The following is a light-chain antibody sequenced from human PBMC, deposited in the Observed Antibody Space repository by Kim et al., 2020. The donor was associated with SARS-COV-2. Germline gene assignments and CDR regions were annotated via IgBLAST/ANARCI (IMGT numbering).Light chain of an antibody. CDR3: QVWDSSTVV. CDR1: KLGDKY. Sequence: VSPGQTASITCSGDKLGDKYVCWYQKKAGQSPVLVMYKDAKRPSGIPERFSGSNSGNTATLTIGGTQAMDEAEYYCQVWDSSTVVFGGGTQLTVL. CDR2: KDA. V-gene: IGLV3-1*01. J-gene: IGLJ2*01.